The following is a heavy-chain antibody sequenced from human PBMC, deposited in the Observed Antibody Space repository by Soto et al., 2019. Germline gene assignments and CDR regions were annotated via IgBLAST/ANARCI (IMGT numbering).Heavy chain of an antibody. CDR1: GYSFTRYF. CDR3: ASLIGVDTLRDY. Sequence: ASVKVSCKASGYSFTRYFMHWVRQAPGQGPEWMGIIDPDGGSTRYAQKFQGRVTMTTDTSTSTAYVELSSLRSEVTAVYYCASLIGVDTLRDYWGQGTLVTVSS. J-gene: IGHJ4*02. V-gene: IGHV1-46*01. CDR2: IDPDGGST. D-gene: IGHD3-3*01.